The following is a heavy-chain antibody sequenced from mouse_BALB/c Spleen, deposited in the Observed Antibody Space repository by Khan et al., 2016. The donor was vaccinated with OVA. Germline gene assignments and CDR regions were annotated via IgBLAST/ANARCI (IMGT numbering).Heavy chain of an antibody. CDR1: GYTFTSSW. Sequence: VQLQQSGSVLVRPGASVKLSCKASGYTFTSSWMHWAKQRPGQGLEWIGEIHPNSGNTNYNEKFKGKATLTVDTSSSTAYVDLSSLTSEDSAVYYCARWLRRGDAMDYWGQGTSVTVSS. V-gene: IGHV1S130*01. D-gene: IGHD2-2*01. CDR2: IHPNSGNT. CDR3: ARWLRRGDAMDY. J-gene: IGHJ4*01.